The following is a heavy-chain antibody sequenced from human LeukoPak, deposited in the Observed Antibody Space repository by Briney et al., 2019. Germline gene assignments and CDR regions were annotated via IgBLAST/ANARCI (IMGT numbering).Heavy chain of an antibody. CDR1: GFTFSSYS. CDR2: ISSSSSNI. D-gene: IGHD4-17*01. CDR3: ARDSETIMTTVTTVNFDY. Sequence: GGSLRLSCAASGFTFSSYSMTWVRQAPGKGLEWVSYISSSSSNIYYADSVKGRFTISRDNAKNSLYLQMNSLRDEDTAVYYCARDSETIMTTVTTVNFDYWGQGTLVTVSS. V-gene: IGHV3-48*02. J-gene: IGHJ4*02.